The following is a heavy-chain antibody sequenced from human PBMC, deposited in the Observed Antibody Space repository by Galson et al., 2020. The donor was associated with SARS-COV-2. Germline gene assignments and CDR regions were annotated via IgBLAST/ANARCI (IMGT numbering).Heavy chain of an antibody. Sequence: KIGESLKISCAASGFTFSDYYMSWIRQAPGKGLEWVSYISSSGSTIYYADSVKGRFTISRDNAKNSLYPQMNSLRAEDTAVYYCARLTMDYGGNSYYFDYWGQGTLVTVSS. CDR2: ISSSGSTI. V-gene: IGHV3-11*01. CDR3: ARLTMDYGGNSYYFDY. D-gene: IGHD4-17*01. CDR1: GFTFSDYY. J-gene: IGHJ4*02.